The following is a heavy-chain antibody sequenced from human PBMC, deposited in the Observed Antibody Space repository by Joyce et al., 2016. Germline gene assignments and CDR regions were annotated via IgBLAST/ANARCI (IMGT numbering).Heavy chain of an antibody. CDR3: ARGNDYDYWSGYEAHYFDY. CDR1: GGSISSYY. J-gene: IGHJ4*02. CDR2: INHRGST. Sequence: QVQLQESGPGLVKPSETLSLSCTVSGGSISSYYWSWLRQSPGKGLEWIGYINHRGSTNYNPSLNSRVTISVDTSKNEFSLKMTSVTAADTAVYYCARGNDYDYWSGYEAHYFDYWGQGTLVTVSS. V-gene: IGHV4-59*01. D-gene: IGHD3-3*01.